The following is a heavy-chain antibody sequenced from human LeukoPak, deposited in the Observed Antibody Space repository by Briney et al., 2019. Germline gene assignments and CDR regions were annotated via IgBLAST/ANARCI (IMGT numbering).Heavy chain of an antibody. CDR2: IYHSGST. J-gene: IGHJ6*03. D-gene: IGHD6-13*01. Sequence: PSETLSLTCTVSGYSISSGYDWGWIRQPPGKGRDGIGSIYHSGSTYYNPSLKSRVTISVDTSKNQFSLQLSSVPAADTAVYYCARADYSSTWSHDYYYMEVWAKGTTVTVSS. CDR1: GYSISSGYD. V-gene: IGHV4-38-2*02. CDR3: ARADYSSTWSHDYYYMEV.